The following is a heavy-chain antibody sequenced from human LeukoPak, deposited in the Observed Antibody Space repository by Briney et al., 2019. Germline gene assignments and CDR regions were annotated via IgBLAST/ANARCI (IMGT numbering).Heavy chain of an antibody. CDR3: AHTPAHNYYYYYMDV. V-gene: IGHV4-4*09. CDR1: GGSISSYY. CDR2: IYTSGST. Sequence: SETLSLTCTVSGGSISSYYWSWIRQPPGKGLEWIGYIYTSGSTNYNPSLKSRVTISVDTSKNQFSLKLSSVTAADTAVYYCAHTPAHNYYYYYMDVWGKGTTVTVSS. J-gene: IGHJ6*03. D-gene: IGHD5-24*01.